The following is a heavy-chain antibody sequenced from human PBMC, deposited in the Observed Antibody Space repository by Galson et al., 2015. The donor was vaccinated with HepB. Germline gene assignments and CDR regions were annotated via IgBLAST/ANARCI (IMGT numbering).Heavy chain of an antibody. CDR2: ISGSGGST. Sequence: SLRLSCAASGFTFSSYAMSWVRQAPGKGLEWASAISGSGGSTYYADSVKGRFTISRDNSKNTLYLQMNSLRAEDTAVYYCAKARMDGDYAYYYYGMDVWGQGTTVTVSS. V-gene: IGHV3-23*01. D-gene: IGHD4-17*01. CDR1: GFTFSSYA. CDR3: AKARMDGDYAYYYYGMDV. J-gene: IGHJ6*02.